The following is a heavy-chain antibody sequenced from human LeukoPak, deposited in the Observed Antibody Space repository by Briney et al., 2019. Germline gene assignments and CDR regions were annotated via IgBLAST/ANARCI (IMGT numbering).Heavy chain of an antibody. V-gene: IGHV4-34*01. D-gene: IGHD5-18*01. CDR3: ARRRGYSYGGLGY. CDR2: INHSGST. Sequence: PSETLSLTCAVYGGSFSGYYWSWIRQPPGKGLEWIGEINHSGSTNYNPSLKSRVTISVDTSKNQFSLKLSSVTAADTAVYYCARRRGYSYGGLGYWGQGTLVTVSS. CDR1: GGSFSGYY. J-gene: IGHJ4*02.